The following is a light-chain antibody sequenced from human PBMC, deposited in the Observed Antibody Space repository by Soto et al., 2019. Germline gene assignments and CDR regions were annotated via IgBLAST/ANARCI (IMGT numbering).Light chain of an antibody. Sequence: DIVMTQSPLSLPVTPGEPASISCRSSQSLLHSTGYNCLDWYLQKPGQSPQVLIYLGSNGASGVPDRFSGCGSGTDFALKISRVEAEDVGVSYCMQPLQTLAFGQGTRLEIK. CDR3: MQPLQTLA. V-gene: IGKV2-28*01. J-gene: IGKJ5*01. CDR1: QSLLHSTGYNC. CDR2: LGS.